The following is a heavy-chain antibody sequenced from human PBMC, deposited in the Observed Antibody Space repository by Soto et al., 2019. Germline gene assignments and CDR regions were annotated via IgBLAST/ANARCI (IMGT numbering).Heavy chain of an antibody. CDR2: IYYSGST. V-gene: IGHV4-39*01. CDR3: ASPIRITMVRGVLGYYYGMDV. J-gene: IGHJ6*02. Sequence: SETLSLTCTVSGGSISSSSYYWGWIRQPPGKGLEWIGSIYYSGSTYYNPSLKSRVTISVDTSKNQFSLKLSSVTAADTAVYYCASPIRITMVRGVLGYYYGMDVWGQGTTVT. D-gene: IGHD3-10*01. CDR1: GGSISSSSYY.